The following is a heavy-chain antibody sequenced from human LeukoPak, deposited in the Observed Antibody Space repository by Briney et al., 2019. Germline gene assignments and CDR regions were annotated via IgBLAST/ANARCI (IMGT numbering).Heavy chain of an antibody. V-gene: IGHV1-69*04. J-gene: IGHJ3*02. CDR3: ARSVSGSGI. Sequence: SVKVSCKTSGGTFSSYAISWVRQAPGQGLEWMGRIIPILGIANYAQKFQGRVTITADKSTSTAYMELSSLRSGDTAVYYCARSVSGSGIWGQGTMVTVSS. CDR2: IIPILGIA. D-gene: IGHD3-10*01. CDR1: GGTFSSYA.